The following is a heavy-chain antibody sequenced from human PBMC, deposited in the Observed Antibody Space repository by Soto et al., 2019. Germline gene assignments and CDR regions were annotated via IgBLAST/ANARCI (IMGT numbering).Heavy chain of an antibody. J-gene: IGHJ5*02. CDR2: IIPIFGTA. CDR1: GGTFSSYA. Sequence: QVQLVQSGAEVKKPGSSVKVSCKASGGTFSSYAISWVRQDPGQGLEWMGGIIPIFGTANYAQKFQSRVTITADESTSTAYMDLSSLSSEDTAVYYCSDARMNWFDPWGQGTLVTFSS. CDR3: SDARMNWFDP. V-gene: IGHV1-69*01.